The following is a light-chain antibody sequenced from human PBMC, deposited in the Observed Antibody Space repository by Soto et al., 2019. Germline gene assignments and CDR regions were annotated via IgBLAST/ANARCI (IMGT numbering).Light chain of an antibody. CDR1: QNISSY. Sequence: DIQMTQSPSTLSASVGDRVTITCRAGQNISSYLNWYQQKPGTAPKLLIYTASSLQSGVPSRFSGSGSGTDFILSISSLQPEDCATYYCQQSYSTPPWTFGQGTKVDIK. V-gene: IGKV1-39*01. CDR2: TAS. J-gene: IGKJ1*01. CDR3: QQSYSTPPWT.